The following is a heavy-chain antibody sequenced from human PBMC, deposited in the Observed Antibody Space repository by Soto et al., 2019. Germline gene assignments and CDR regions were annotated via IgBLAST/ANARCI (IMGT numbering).Heavy chain of an antibody. V-gene: IGHV6-1*01. CDR2: TYYRSKWYN. CDR1: GDSFSSNSAA. CDR3: ARHSAANMDV. Sequence: SQTLSLTCAISGDSFSSNSAALNWIRQSPSRGLEWLGRTYYRSKWYNDYAVSVKSRITINPDTSKNQFSLQLNSVTPEDTAVNYCARHSAANMDVWGKGTTVTVSS. D-gene: IGHD2-2*01. J-gene: IGHJ6*03.